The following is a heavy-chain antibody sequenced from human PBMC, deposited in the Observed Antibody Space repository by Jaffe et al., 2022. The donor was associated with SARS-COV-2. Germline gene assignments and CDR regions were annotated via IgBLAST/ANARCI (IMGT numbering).Heavy chain of an antibody. Sequence: QVQLVESGGGVVQPGRSLRLSCAASGFTFSSYGMHWVRQAPGKGLEWVAVISYDGSNKYYADSVKGRFTISRDNSKNTLYLQMNSLRAEDTAVYYCAKDQGLGYYDSRTAFDIWGQGTMVTVSS. V-gene: IGHV3-30*18. CDR3: AKDQGLGYYDSRTAFDI. CDR2: ISYDGSNK. CDR1: GFTFSSYG. D-gene: IGHD3-22*01. J-gene: IGHJ3*02.